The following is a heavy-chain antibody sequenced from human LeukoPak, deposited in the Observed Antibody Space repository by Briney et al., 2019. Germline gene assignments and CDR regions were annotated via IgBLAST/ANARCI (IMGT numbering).Heavy chain of an antibody. V-gene: IGHV4-59*12. CDR3: ARDSGYSSSWYPGYWGLKSGNNWFDP. D-gene: IGHD6-13*01. Sequence: PSETLSLTCTVSGGSISSYYWSWIRQPPGKGLEWIGYIYYSGSTNYNPSLKSRVTISVDTSKNQFSLKLSSVTAADTAVYYCARDSGYSSSWYPGYWGLKSGNNWFDPWGQGTLVTVSS. CDR1: GGSISSYY. CDR2: IYYSGST. J-gene: IGHJ5*02.